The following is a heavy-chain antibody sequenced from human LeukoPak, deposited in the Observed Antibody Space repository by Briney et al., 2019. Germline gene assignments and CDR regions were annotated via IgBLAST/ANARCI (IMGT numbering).Heavy chain of an antibody. CDR1: GGSTSSYF. CDR3: ARSERIIMILGGAFDV. Sequence: SETLSLTCTVSGGSTSSYFWSWIRQPPGKGLEWIGYIYYSGSTNYNPSLKSRVTISVDTSKNQFSLKLSSVTAADTAVYFCARSERIIMILGGAFDVWGQGTMVTVSS. J-gene: IGHJ3*01. V-gene: IGHV4-59*08. D-gene: IGHD3-22*01. CDR2: IYYSGST.